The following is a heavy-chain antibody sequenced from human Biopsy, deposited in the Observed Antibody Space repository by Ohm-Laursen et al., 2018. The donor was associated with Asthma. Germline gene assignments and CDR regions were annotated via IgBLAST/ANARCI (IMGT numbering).Heavy chain of an antibody. CDR3: ARTTYGDDGFDP. CDR2: IFDSEGS. CDR1: GGSMTSGGHT. D-gene: IGHD4-17*01. V-gene: IGHV4-31*03. Sequence: TLSLTCTVSGGSMTSGGHTWNWIRQIPGKGLEWIGYIFDSEGSYYNPSLKSRVMISLDTSQNQFSLSLNSVTAADTAVYFCARTTYGDDGFDPWGQGTLVTVSS. J-gene: IGHJ5*02.